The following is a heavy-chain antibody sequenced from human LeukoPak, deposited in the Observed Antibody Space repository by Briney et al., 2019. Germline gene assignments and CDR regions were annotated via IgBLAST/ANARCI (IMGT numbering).Heavy chain of an antibody. V-gene: IGHV5-51*01. CDR2: IYPGDSDT. Sequence: HGKSLKISCKGSGYSFTSYWIGWVRQMPGKGLEWMGIIYPGDSDTRYSPSFQGQVTISADTSISTAYLQWSSLKASDTAMYYCARQPTVRGSVDYWGQGTLVTVSS. D-gene: IGHD4-17*01. CDR3: ARQPTVRGSVDY. CDR1: GYSFTSYW. J-gene: IGHJ4*02.